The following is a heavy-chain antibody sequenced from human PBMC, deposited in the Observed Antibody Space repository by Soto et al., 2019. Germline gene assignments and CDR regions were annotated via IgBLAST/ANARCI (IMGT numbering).Heavy chain of an antibody. Sequence: PSETLSLASNISGVSIRTSSYWGWIRQPPGKGLEWIGSIYSTGNTYYNPSLNSQVTISVDTSKNQFSLNVISVTAADTAVYYCRRSSRYSTDVWGQGT. CDR3: RRSSRYSTDV. J-gene: IGHJ6*02. CDR2: IYSTGNT. CDR1: GVSIRTSSY. V-gene: IGHV4-39*01. D-gene: IGHD6-13*01.